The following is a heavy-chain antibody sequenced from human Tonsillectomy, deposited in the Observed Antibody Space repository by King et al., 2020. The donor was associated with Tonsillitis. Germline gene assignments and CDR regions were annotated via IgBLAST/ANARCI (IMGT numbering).Heavy chain of an antibody. Sequence: VQLVESGGGLVQPGGSLRLSCATSGFIFDDYAMHCVRQAPGKGLEWVSSISWNSNNIGYADSVKGRFTISRDNAKNFLYPQMNSLRAEDTALYYCAKGDHYDFLTGSSEEDWGQGTLVTVSS. D-gene: IGHD3-9*01. CDR1: GFIFDDYA. CDR2: ISWNSNNI. CDR3: AKGDHYDFLTGSSEED. J-gene: IGHJ4*02. V-gene: IGHV3-9*01.